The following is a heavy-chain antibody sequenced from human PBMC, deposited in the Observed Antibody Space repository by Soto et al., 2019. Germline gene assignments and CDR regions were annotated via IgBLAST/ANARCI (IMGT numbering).Heavy chain of an antibody. Sequence: SETLSLTCTVSADSFGTFYWSWIRQSPGRGLEWIGYIYSSGLTKYNPSFESRVTMSVDTSKKQISLNLNSVTAADTAVYYGARWSDGYTFFFDSWGQGTLVTVSS. V-gene: IGHV4-59*01. CDR1: ADSFGTFY. CDR2: IYSSGLT. J-gene: IGHJ4*02. D-gene: IGHD5-18*01. CDR3: ARWSDGYTFFFDS.